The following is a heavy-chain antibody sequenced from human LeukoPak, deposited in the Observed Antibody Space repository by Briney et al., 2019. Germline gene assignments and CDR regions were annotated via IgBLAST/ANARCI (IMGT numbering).Heavy chain of an antibody. CDR1: GGSISSSSYY. V-gene: IGHV4-39*07. D-gene: IGHD6-13*01. Sequence: SETLSLTCTVSGGSISSSSYYWGWIRQPPGKGLEWIGSIYYSGSTYYNPSLKSRVTISVDTSKNQFSLKLSSVTAADTAVYYCARDRRTRGIAAAGTTYNWFDPWGQGTLVTVSS. CDR2: IYYSGST. J-gene: IGHJ5*02. CDR3: ARDRRTRGIAAAGTTYNWFDP.